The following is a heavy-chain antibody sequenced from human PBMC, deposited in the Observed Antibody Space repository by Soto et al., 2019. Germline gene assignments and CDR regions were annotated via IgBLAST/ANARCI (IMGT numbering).Heavy chain of an antibody. CDR2: ISYDGSNK. Sequence: QVQLVESGGGVVQPGRSLRLSCAASGFTFSSYAMHWVRQAPGKGLEWVAVISYDGSNKYYADSVKGRFTISRDNSKNTLYLQMDSLGAEDTAVYYCARDKGSSWSEYYYYGMDVWGQGTTVTVSS. J-gene: IGHJ6*02. CDR3: ARDKGSSWSEYYYYGMDV. D-gene: IGHD6-13*01. CDR1: GFTFSSYA. V-gene: IGHV3-30-3*01.